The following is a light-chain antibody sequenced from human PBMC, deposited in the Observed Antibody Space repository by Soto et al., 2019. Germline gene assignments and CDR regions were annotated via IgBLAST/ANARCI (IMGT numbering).Light chain of an antibody. V-gene: IGKV3-20*01. Sequence: EIVLTQSPGTLSLSPGERATLSCRASQSVSSSYLAWYQQKPGRAPRLLIYGASSRATGIPDRFSGSGSGTDFTLTMSRLEPEDFAVYYCQQYGSSGYTFGQGTKLEIK. CDR1: QSVSSSY. CDR3: QQYGSSGYT. CDR2: GAS. J-gene: IGKJ2*01.